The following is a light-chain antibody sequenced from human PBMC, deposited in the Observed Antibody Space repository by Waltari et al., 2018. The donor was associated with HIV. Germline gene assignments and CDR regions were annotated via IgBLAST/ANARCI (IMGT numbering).Light chain of an antibody. V-gene: IGLV2-8*01. J-gene: IGLJ1*01. CDR2: DVN. Sequence: QSALTQPPSASGSAGQSVTISCTGGSDDVGSYDYVSWYQQHPGTAPKVIIYDVNERPSGVPDRFSGFKSGNTASLTVSGLQAEDEADYYCSSYAGGSNFVFGTGTKVTVV. CDR1: SDDVGSYDY. CDR3: SSYAGGSNFV.